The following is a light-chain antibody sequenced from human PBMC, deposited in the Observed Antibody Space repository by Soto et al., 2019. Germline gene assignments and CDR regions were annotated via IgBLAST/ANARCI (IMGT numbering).Light chain of an antibody. CDR3: QHYNRYSAT. CDR2: QAS. CDR1: QSITPW. V-gene: IGKV1-5*03. J-gene: IGKJ1*01. Sequence: DIHMTQSPSTLSASVGDRVTITCRASQSITPWLAWYQQKPGKVPKLLIYQASSLESGVPLRFSGSASGTEFTLTITSLQLDDFATYYCQHYNRYSATFGQGAKADI.